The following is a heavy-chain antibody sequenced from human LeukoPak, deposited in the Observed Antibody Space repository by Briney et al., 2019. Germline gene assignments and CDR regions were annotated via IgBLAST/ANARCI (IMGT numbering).Heavy chain of an antibody. CDR3: ARMTMVRGVIDAFDI. D-gene: IGHD3-10*01. V-gene: IGHV4-31*03. Sequence: PSETLSLTCTVSGGSISSGSYYWSWIRQPPGKGLEWIGYIYHSGSTYYNPSLKSRLTMSVDTSNNQFSLKLTSVTAADTAVYYCARMTMVRGVIDAFDIWGQGTKVTVSS. CDR2: IYHSGST. J-gene: IGHJ3*02. CDR1: GGSISSGSYY.